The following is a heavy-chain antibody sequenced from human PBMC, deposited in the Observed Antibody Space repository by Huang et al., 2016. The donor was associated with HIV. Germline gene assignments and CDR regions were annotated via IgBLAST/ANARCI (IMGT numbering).Heavy chain of an antibody. CDR3: ARDGVMLDY. CDR2: INSDGSST. D-gene: IGHD3-16*01. Sequence: EVQLVESGGGLVQPGGSLRLSCAASGFPFSSYWMHWVRQAPGKGLVCVSRINSDGSSTSDADSVKGRFTISRDNAKNTLYLQMNSLRAEDTAVYYCARDGVMLDYWGQGTLVTVSS. J-gene: IGHJ4*02. V-gene: IGHV3-74*01. CDR1: GFPFSSYW.